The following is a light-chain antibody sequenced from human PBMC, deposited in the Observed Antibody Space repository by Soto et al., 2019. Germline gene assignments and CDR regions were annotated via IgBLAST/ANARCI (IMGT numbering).Light chain of an antibody. J-gene: IGKJ1*01. V-gene: IGKV1-6*01. CDR3: LHDYNYPRT. CDR2: AAS. Sequence: AIQMTQSPSSLSASVGDRLTITCRASQDISNDLGWYQQKPGKAPKLLIYAASTLHSGVPSRFSGSGSGTDFTLTISSLQPEDFATYYCLHDYNYPRTFGQGTKVEIK. CDR1: QDISND.